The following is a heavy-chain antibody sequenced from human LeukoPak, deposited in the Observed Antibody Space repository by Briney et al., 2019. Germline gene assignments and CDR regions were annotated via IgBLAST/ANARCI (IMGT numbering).Heavy chain of an antibody. Sequence: PSETLSLTCTVSGGSISSGSYSWNWIRQPAGKGLEWIGRIYTSGSTNYNPSLKSRLTISVDTSKNQFSLKLSSVTAADTAVYYCARAEWELDDAFDIWGQRTMVTVSS. CDR2: IYTSGST. V-gene: IGHV4-61*02. J-gene: IGHJ3*02. CDR1: GGSISSGSYS. CDR3: ARAEWELDDAFDI. D-gene: IGHD1-26*01.